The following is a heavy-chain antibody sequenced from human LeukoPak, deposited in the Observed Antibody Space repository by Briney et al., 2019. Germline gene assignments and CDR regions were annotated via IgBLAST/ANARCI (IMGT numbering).Heavy chain of an antibody. V-gene: IGHV1-24*01. Sequence: GSVKVSCKVSGYTLAELSMHWVRQAPGKGLEWIGGFDPEDGETIYAQKFQGRVTMTEDTSTDTAYMELSSLRSEDTAVYYCATAPGVIKSPIWDYWGQGTLVTVSS. D-gene: IGHD3-10*01. CDR3: ATAPGVIKSPIWDY. CDR1: GYTLAELS. CDR2: FDPEDGET. J-gene: IGHJ4*02.